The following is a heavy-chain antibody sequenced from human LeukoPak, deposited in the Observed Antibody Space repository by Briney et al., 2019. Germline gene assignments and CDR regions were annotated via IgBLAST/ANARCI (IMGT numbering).Heavy chain of an antibody. Sequence: PGGSLRLSCAASGFSFSSFGMHWVRQAPGKGLEWVAYMRFDGSTKYHPDSVKGRFTISRDNSKNTLYLQMKSLRPEDTAVYHCAKPGRSITTVGRFYYMDVWGKGTTITVSS. J-gene: IGHJ6*03. CDR3: AKPGRSITTVGRFYYMDV. CDR1: GFSFSSFG. CDR2: MRFDGSTK. D-gene: IGHD6-13*01. V-gene: IGHV3-30*02.